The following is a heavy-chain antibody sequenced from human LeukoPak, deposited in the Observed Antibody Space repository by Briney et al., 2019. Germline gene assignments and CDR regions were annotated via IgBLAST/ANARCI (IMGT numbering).Heavy chain of an antibody. J-gene: IGHJ6*03. CDR2: ISNYNGNT. D-gene: IGHD3/OR15-3a*01. V-gene: IGHV1-18*01. Sequence: ASVKVSCKASGYTFTNYGISWVRQAPGQGLEWMGWISNYNGNTNYAQKLQGRVTMTTDTSTSTAYMEMRSLRSDDTAVYYCAGVTRWTTTISPWLSYYYMDVWGKGTTVTISS. CDR1: GYTFTNYG. CDR3: AGVTRWTTTISPWLSYYYMDV.